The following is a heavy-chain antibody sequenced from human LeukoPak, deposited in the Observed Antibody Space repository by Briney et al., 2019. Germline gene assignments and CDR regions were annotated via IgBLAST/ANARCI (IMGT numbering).Heavy chain of an antibody. Sequence: SETLSLTCAVSGYSISSGYYWGWIRQPPGKGLEWIGEINHSGSTNYIPSLKSRVTMSLDTSKNQFSLKLTSVTAADTAVYYCAGGATPGVFWGQGTLVTVSS. CDR2: INHSGST. CDR3: AGGATPGVF. J-gene: IGHJ4*02. V-gene: IGHV4-38-2*01. D-gene: IGHD3-10*01. CDR1: GYSISSGYY.